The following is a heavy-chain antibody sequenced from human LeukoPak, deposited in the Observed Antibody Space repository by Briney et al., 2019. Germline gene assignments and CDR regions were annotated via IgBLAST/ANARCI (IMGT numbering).Heavy chain of an antibody. CDR1: GGSFSGYY. D-gene: IGHD3-10*01. Sequence: SETLSLTCAVYGGSFSGYYWSWIRQPPGKGLEWIGEINHSGSTNYNPALQSRLSISIDTSKNQFSLKLMSVTAADTAVYYCARDSGTTGEVKFDPWGQGTLVTVSS. V-gene: IGHV4-34*01. CDR2: INHSGST. J-gene: IGHJ5*02. CDR3: ARDSGTTGEVKFDP.